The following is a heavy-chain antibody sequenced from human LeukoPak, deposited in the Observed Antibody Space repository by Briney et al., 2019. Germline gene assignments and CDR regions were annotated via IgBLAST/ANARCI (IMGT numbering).Heavy chain of an antibody. D-gene: IGHD7-27*01. V-gene: IGHV1-24*01. CDR1: GYTLTELS. CDR2: FDPEDGET. J-gene: IGHJ5*02. Sequence: ASVKVSFKVSGYTLTELSMHWVRQAPGKGLEWMGGFDPEDGETIYAQKFQGRVTMTEDTSTDTAYMELSSLRSEDTAVYYCATDATAPAGDAWFDPWGQGTLVTVSS. CDR3: ATDATAPAGDAWFDP.